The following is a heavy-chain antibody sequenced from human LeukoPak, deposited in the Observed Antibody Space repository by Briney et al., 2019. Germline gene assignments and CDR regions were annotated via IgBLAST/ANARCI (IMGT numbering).Heavy chain of an antibody. CDR3: ARAVVVTALGAFDI. V-gene: IGHV3-53*01. J-gene: IGHJ3*02. Sequence: TGGSLRLSCAASGFTVSSNYMSWVRQAPGKGLEWVSVIYSGGSTYYADSVKGRFTISRDNSKNTLYLQMTSLRAEDTAVYYCARAVVVTALGAFDIWGQGTMVTVSS. D-gene: IGHD2-21*02. CDR1: GFTVSSNY. CDR2: IYSGGST.